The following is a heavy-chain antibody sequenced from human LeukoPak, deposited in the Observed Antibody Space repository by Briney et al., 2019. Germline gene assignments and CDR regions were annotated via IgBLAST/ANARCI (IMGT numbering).Heavy chain of an antibody. CDR1: GGSISSSSYY. D-gene: IGHD1-26*01. Sequence: SETLSLTCTVSGGSISSSSYYWGWIRQPPGKGLEWIGSIYYSGSTYYNPSLKSRVTISVDTSKNQFSLKLSSVTAADTAVYYCARHSSNSGSYYDRWFDPWGQGTLVTVSS. J-gene: IGHJ5*02. CDR3: ARHSSNSGSYYDRWFDP. CDR2: IYYSGST. V-gene: IGHV4-39*01.